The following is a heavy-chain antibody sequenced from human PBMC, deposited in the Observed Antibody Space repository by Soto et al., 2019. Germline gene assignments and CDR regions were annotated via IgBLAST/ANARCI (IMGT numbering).Heavy chain of an antibody. D-gene: IGHD2-8*01. CDR2: ISSSSSTI. Sequence: GGSLRLSCAASGFTFSSYSMNWVRQAPGKGLEWVSYISSSSSTIYYADSVKGRFTISRDNAKNSLYLQMNSLRDEDTAVYYCARDDCTNGVCYSGGTPYYYYGMDVWGQGTTVTVSS. CDR3: ARDDCTNGVCYSGGTPYYYYGMDV. CDR1: GFTFSSYS. J-gene: IGHJ6*02. V-gene: IGHV3-48*02.